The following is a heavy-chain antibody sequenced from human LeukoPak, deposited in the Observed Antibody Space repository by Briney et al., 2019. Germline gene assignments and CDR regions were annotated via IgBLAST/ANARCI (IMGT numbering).Heavy chain of an antibody. CDR2: IKQDGSEK. D-gene: IGHD2-2*01. CDR1: GFTFSSYW. CDR3: ATRRSAYYYYMDA. V-gene: IGHV3-7*01. J-gene: IGHJ6*03. Sequence: GGSLRLSCAASGFTFSSYWMSWVRQAPGKGLEWVANIKQDGSEKYYVDSVKGRFTISRDNAKNSLYLQMNSLRAEDTAVYYCATRRSAYYYYMDAWGKGTTVTVSS.